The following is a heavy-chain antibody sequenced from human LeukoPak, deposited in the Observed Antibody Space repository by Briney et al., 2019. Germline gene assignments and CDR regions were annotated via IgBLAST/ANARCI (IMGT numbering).Heavy chain of an antibody. CDR3: ARSERAGWFGELYDAFDI. J-gene: IGHJ3*02. Sequence: NPGGSLRLSCAASGFTFSSYSMNWVRQAPGKGLEWVSSISSSSYIYYADSVKGRFTISRDNAKNSLYLQMNSLRAEDTAVYYCARSERAGWFGELYDAFDIWGQGTMVTVSS. CDR2: ISSSSYI. V-gene: IGHV3-21*01. CDR1: GFTFSSYS. D-gene: IGHD3-10*01.